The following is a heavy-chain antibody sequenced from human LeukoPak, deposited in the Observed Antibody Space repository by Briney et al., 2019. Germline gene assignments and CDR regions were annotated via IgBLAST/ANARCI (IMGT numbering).Heavy chain of an antibody. D-gene: IGHD3-22*01. V-gene: IGHV3-23*01. CDR2: ISGGGSGT. CDR1: GFTFNSYA. Sequence: GGSLRLSYAPSGFTFNSYAMSWVRQAPGKGLEWVAVISGGGSGTDYTDSVGSRFTISSDNSKSTVYLQMNRLRAEDTAIYYCAKAVGSSGYFSRDAFDIWGQGTMVTVSS. CDR3: AKAVGSSGYFSRDAFDI. J-gene: IGHJ3*02.